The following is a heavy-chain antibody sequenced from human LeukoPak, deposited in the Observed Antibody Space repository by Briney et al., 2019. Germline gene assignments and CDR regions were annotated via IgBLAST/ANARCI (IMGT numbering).Heavy chain of an antibody. CDR2: TYYSGNT. V-gene: IGHV4-31*03. D-gene: IGHD2-2*01. J-gene: IGHJ6*02. CDR3: ARDRAGYASSPPYYFYRMDV. CDR1: GVSISGGGYY. Sequence: SETLSLTCTVSGVSISGGGYYWSWIRQLPGKGLEWIGHTYYSGNTYSNPSLKSRATISVDTSKNQFSLKLTSVTAADTAVYYCARDRAGYASSPPYYFYRMDVWGQGTTVTVSS.